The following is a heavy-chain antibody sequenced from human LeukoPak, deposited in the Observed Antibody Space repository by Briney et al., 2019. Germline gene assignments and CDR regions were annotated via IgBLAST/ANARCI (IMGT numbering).Heavy chain of an antibody. CDR2: IRSKAYGGTT. Sequence: GGSLRLSCTASGFTFCDYAMSWVRQAPGKGLEWVGFIRSKAYGGTTEYAASVKGRFTISRDESKSLAYLQMNSLKTEDAAVYYCTRVGVPAAMPFDYWGQGTLVTVSS. D-gene: IGHD2-2*01. CDR3: TRVGVPAAMPFDY. J-gene: IGHJ4*02. V-gene: IGHV3-49*04. CDR1: GFTFCDYA.